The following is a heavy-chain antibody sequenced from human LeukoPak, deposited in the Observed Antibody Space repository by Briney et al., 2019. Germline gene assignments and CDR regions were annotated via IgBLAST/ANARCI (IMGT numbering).Heavy chain of an antibody. J-gene: IGHJ3*02. Sequence: ASEKVSCKASGGTFSSYAISWVRQAPGQGLEWMGGIIPIFGTANYAQKFQGRVTITADESTSTAYMELSSLRSEDTAVYYCARLRFYVGPHIRDAFDIWGQGTMVTVSS. CDR2: IIPIFGTA. CDR1: GGTFSSYA. CDR3: ARLRFYVGPHIRDAFDI. V-gene: IGHV1-69*13. D-gene: IGHD2/OR15-2a*01.